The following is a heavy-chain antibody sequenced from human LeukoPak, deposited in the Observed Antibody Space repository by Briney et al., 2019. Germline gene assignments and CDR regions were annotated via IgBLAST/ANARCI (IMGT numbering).Heavy chain of an antibody. D-gene: IGHD3-22*01. J-gene: IGHJ4*02. V-gene: IGHV4-4*07. Sequence: SETLSLTCSVPRGSISSYYWSWIRQPAGKGLEWIGRIYTSGSTNYNPSLKSRVTMSVDTSKNQFSLKLSSVTAADTAVYYCARDLSYDSSGVWGQGTLVTVSS. CDR1: RGSISSYY. CDR2: IYTSGST. CDR3: ARDLSYDSSGV.